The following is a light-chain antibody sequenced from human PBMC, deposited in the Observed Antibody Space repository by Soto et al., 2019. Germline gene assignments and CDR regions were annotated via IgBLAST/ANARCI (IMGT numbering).Light chain of an antibody. CDR1: QSVTTY. Sequence: EVLLTQSPATLSLSPGETATLFCRASQSVTTYLAWYQQKPGQPPRLLIYDASNRATGIPARFSGSGSGTEFTLTISSLQSEDFAVYYCQQRSNWPITFGQGTRLEIK. CDR2: DAS. V-gene: IGKV3-11*01. CDR3: QQRSNWPIT. J-gene: IGKJ5*01.